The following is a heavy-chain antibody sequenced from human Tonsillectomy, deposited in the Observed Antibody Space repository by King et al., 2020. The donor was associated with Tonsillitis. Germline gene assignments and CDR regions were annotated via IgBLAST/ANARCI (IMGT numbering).Heavy chain of an antibody. D-gene: IGHD2-15*01. CDR3: ARGSGVDLVDDFDI. CDR1: GFTVSSNY. Sequence: VQLVESGGGLVQPGGSLRLSCAASGFTVSSNYMSWVRQAPGKGLEWVSVIYSGGSTYYGDSVKGRFTISRHNSKNTLYLQMNSLRAEDTAVYFCARGSGVDLVDDFDIWGQGTMVTVSS. V-gene: IGHV3-53*04. CDR2: IYSGGST. J-gene: IGHJ3*02.